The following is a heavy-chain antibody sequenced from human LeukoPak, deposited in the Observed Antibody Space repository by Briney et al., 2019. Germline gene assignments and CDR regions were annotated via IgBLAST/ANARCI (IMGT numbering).Heavy chain of an antibody. CDR3: ARYDSSGRSFDY. CDR2: ISSSSSYI. V-gene: IGHV3-21*01. D-gene: IGHD3-22*01. J-gene: IGHJ4*02. Sequence: GGSLRLSCAASGFTFSSYSMTWVRQAPGKGLEWVSSISSSSSYIYYADSVKGRFTISRDNAKNSLYLQMNSLRAEDTAVYYCARYDSSGRSFDYWGQGTLVTVSS. CDR1: GFTFSSYS.